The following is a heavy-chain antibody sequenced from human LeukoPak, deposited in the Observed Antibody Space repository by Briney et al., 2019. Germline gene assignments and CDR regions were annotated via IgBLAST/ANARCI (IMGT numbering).Heavy chain of an antibody. J-gene: IGHJ3*02. CDR3: ASTMSWFGEPYAFDI. Sequence: PSETLSLTCTVSGGSISSYYWSWIRQPPGKGLEWIGYIYYSGSTNYNPSLKSRVTISVDTSKNQFSLKLSSVTAADTAVYYCASTMSWFGEPYAFDIWGQGTMVTVSS. CDR1: GGSISSYY. V-gene: IGHV4-59*01. CDR2: IYYSGST. D-gene: IGHD3-10*01.